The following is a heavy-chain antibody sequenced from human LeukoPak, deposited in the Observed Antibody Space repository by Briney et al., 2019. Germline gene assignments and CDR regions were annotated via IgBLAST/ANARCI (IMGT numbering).Heavy chain of an antibody. J-gene: IGHJ4*02. CDR1: GGSISSGGYY. D-gene: IGHD3-3*01. CDR3: ARGRPGGYDFWSGYSIQYYFDY. CDR2: INHSGST. Sequence: SETLSLTCTVSGGSISSGGYYWSWIRQPPGKGLEWIGEINHSGSTNYNPSLKSRVTISVDTSKNQFSLKLSSVTAADTAVYYCARGRPGGYDFWSGYSIQYYFDYWGQGTLVTVSS. V-gene: IGHV4-39*07.